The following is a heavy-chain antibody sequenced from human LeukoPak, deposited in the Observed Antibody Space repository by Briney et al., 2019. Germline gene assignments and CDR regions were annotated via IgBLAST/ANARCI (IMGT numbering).Heavy chain of an antibody. CDR2: IYSGGST. D-gene: IGHD5-18*01. CDR1: GFTVSSNY. CDR3: AKAAIPYSYGHYHFDN. Sequence: AGGSLRLSCAASGFTVSSNYMSWVRQAPGKGLEWVSVIYSGGSTYYADSVKGRFTISRDNSKNTMSLQMNSLRAEDTALYYCAKAAIPYSYGHYHFDNWGQGTLVTVSS. V-gene: IGHV3-53*01. J-gene: IGHJ4*02.